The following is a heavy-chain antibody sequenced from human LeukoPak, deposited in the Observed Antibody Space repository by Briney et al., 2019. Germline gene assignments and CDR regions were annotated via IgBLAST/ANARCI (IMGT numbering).Heavy chain of an antibody. J-gene: IGHJ4*02. CDR2: ISADGGDI. D-gene: IGHD3-22*01. CDR3: AKDPPHSDRSIYSDNS. V-gene: IGHV3-23*01. Sequence: GGSLRLSCAASGFIFSNNIMNWGRQGPGKGLEWVSVISADGGDIYYADPVNGRFTISRDNSKNTLHLQMDSLRAEDTAVYYCAKDPPHSDRSIYSDNSWGQGTLVTVSS. CDR1: GFIFSNNI.